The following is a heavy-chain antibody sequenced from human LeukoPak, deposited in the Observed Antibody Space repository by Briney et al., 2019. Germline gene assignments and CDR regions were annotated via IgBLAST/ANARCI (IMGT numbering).Heavy chain of an antibody. Sequence: GGSLRLSCAASGFTVSSNYMSWVRQAPGKGLEWVSVIYSGGSTYFADSVKGRFTISRDNSKNTLYLQINSLRAEDTAVYYCARVGGYNYDYFDYWGQGTLVTVSS. CDR3: ARVGGYNYDYFDY. CDR2: IYSGGST. V-gene: IGHV3-53*01. D-gene: IGHD5-24*01. J-gene: IGHJ4*02. CDR1: GFTVSSNY.